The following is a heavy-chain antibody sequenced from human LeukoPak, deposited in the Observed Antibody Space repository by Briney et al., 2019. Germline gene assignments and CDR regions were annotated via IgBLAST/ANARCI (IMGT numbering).Heavy chain of an antibody. J-gene: IGHJ2*01. CDR1: GDSVSSNSAA. V-gene: IGHV6-1*01. CDR3: ARARGYFDL. Sequence: SLTLSLTCAISGDSVSSNSAAWSWIRQSPSRGLEWLGRTYYSSKWNNNYAISVKSRITINPDTSKNQFSLQLNSVTPEDTGVYYCARARGYFDLWGRGTLVTVSS. CDR2: TYYSSKWNN. D-gene: IGHD3-10*01.